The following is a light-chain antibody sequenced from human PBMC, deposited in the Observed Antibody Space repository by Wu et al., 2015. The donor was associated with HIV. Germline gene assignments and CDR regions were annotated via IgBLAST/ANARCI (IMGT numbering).Light chain of an antibody. V-gene: IGKV3-11*01. Sequence: EIVLTQSPATLSLSPGDRATVSCRASQSVGPYVAWFQQKPGQAPRLLIYDASTRATGIPARFSGSGTGTDFTLTISSLEPEDFAVYYCQHRSNWPLTFGGGPKVEIK. CDR1: QSVGPY. CDR2: DAS. CDR3: QHRSNWPLT. J-gene: IGKJ4*01.